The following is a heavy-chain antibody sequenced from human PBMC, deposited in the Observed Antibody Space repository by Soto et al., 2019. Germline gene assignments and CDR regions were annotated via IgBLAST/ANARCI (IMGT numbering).Heavy chain of an antibody. CDR1: GDSFSNYY. D-gene: IGHD3-10*01. V-gene: IGHV4-4*07. J-gene: IGHJ4*02. Sequence: PSESLSLTCTVSGDSFSNYYWTWIRQPAGKGMEWIGLIYTIGIPNYNPSLKGRVTMSVDTSKKQFSLKLSSVTAADTALYYCARGGAHRDFDSWGQGILVTVSS. CDR2: IYTIGIP. CDR3: ARGGAHRDFDS.